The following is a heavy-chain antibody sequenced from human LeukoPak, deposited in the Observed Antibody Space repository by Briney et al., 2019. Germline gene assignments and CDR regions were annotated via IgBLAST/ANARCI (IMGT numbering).Heavy chain of an antibody. CDR2: IYTSGST. V-gene: IGHV4-61*02. Sequence: PSETLSLTCTVSGGSISSGSYYWSWIRQPAGKGLEWIGRIYTSGSTNYNPSLKSRVTISVDTSKNQFSLKLSSVTAADTAVYYCARGEPSSGWYFPYNWFDPWGQGTLVTVSS. J-gene: IGHJ5*02. CDR3: ARGEPSSGWYFPYNWFDP. CDR1: GGSISSGSYY. D-gene: IGHD6-19*01.